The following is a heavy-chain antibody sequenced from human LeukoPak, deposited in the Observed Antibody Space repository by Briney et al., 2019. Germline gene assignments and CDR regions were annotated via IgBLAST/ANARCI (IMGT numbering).Heavy chain of an antibody. J-gene: IGHJ4*02. CDR2: IKQDGSEK. Sequence: PGGSLRLSCAASGFTFSSYWMSWVHQAPGKGLEWVANIKQDGSEKYYVDSVKGRFTISRDNAKNSLYLQMNSLRAEDTAVYYCARDGWYYESSGFYWGQGTLVTVSS. V-gene: IGHV3-7*01. D-gene: IGHD3-22*01. CDR3: ARDGWYYESSGFY. CDR1: GFTFSSYW.